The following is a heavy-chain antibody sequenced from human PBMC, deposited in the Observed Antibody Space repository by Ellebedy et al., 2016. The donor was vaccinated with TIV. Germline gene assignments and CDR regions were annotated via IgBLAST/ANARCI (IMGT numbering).Heavy chain of an antibody. CDR1: GGSFSGYY. D-gene: IGHD3-22*01. CDR3: AKDYFYDSSGGYFDY. J-gene: IGHJ4*02. CDR2: ISGSGDST. V-gene: IGHV3-23*01. Sequence: PGGSLRLSCAVYGGSFSGYYWSWVRQAPGKGLEWVSAISGSGDSTYYADSVKGRFTISRDNSNNTLYLQMNSLTAEDTAVYYCAKDYFYDSSGGYFDYWGQGTLVTVSS.